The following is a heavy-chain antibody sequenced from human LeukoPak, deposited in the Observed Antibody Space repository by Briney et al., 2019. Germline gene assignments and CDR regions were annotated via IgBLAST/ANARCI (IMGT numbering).Heavy chain of an antibody. J-gene: IGHJ6*03. V-gene: IGHV3-21*06. CDR2: ISRSSSYI. CDR1: GFTFSSYS. CDR3: ARVYFSTNWFGGLDYYYYFMDV. D-gene: IGHD3-10*01. Sequence: GGSLRLSCAASGFTFSSYSMNWVRQAPGKGLEWVSSISRSSSYIYYADLVKGRFTMSGDNAKNSLYLQMNSLRAEDTAVYYCARVYFSTNWFGGLDYYYYFMDVWGKGTTVTVSS.